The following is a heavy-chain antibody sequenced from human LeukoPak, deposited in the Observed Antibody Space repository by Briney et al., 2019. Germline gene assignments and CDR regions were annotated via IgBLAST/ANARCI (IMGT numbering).Heavy chain of an antibody. J-gene: IGHJ6*03. Sequence: AASVKVSCKASGGTFSSYAISWVRQAPGQGLEWMGGIIPIFGTANYAQKFQGRVTITTDESTSTAYMELSSLRSEDTAVYYCAMPKEADTTVAYYYYMDVWGKGTTVTVSS. CDR2: IIPIFGTA. CDR1: GGTFSSYA. V-gene: IGHV1-69*05. D-gene: IGHD4-11*01. CDR3: AMPKEADTTVAYYYYMDV.